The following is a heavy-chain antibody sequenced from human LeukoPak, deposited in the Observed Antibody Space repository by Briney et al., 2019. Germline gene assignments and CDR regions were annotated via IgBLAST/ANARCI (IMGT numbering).Heavy chain of an antibody. CDR2: IKQDGSEK. CDR3: ARRDFWSGYRYYYYGMDV. Sequence: PGGSLRLSCAASGFTFSSYWMSWVRQAPGKGLEWVANIKQDGSEKYYVDSVKGRFTISRDNAKNSLYLQMNSLRAEDTAVYYCARRDFWSGYRYYYYGMDVRGQGTTVTVSS. D-gene: IGHD3-3*01. V-gene: IGHV3-7*01. CDR1: GFTFSSYW. J-gene: IGHJ6*02.